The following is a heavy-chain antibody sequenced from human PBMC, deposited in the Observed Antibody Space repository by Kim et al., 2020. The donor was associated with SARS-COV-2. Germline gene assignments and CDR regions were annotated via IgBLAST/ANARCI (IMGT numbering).Heavy chain of an antibody. V-gene: IGHV4-61*01. J-gene: IGHJ3*02. CDR1: GGSGTSGTYY. CDR3: ARRGSAGRAFDI. D-gene: IGHD6-19*01. CDR2: IYYSGST. Sequence: SETLSLTCNVSGGSGTSGTYYWSWIRQPPGQGLEWIGYIYYSGSTNYNPSLKSRVTISVDPSKNQFSLKLNSLTAADTAVYYCARRGSAGRAFDIWGQGTMVTVAS.